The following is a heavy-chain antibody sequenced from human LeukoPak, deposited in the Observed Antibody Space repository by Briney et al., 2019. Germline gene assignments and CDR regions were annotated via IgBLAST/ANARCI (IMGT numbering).Heavy chain of an antibody. V-gene: IGHV4-4*07. CDR3: ARDQWLAYNYYMDV. CDR1: GGSISSYY. Sequence: PSETLSLTCTVSGGSISSYYWSWIRQPAGKGLEWIGRIYISGSTNYNPSLKSRVTMSVDTSKNQFSLKLSSVTAADTAVYYCARDQWLAYNYYMDVWGRGTTVTVSS. CDR2: IYISGST. D-gene: IGHD6-19*01. J-gene: IGHJ6*04.